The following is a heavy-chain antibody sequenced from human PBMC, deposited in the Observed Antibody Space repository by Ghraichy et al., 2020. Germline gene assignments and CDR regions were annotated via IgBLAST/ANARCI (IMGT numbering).Heavy chain of an antibody. D-gene: IGHD2-15*01. CDR1: GGSISSSSYY. V-gene: IGHV4-39*01. Sequence: ESLNISCTVSGGSISSSSYYWGWIRQPPGKGLEWIGSIYYSGSTYYNPSLKSRVTISVDTSKNQFSLKLSSVTAADTAVYYCARQCSGGSCKPSYYYYGMDVWGQGTTVTVSS. CDR2: IYYSGST. J-gene: IGHJ6*02. CDR3: ARQCSGGSCKPSYYYYGMDV.